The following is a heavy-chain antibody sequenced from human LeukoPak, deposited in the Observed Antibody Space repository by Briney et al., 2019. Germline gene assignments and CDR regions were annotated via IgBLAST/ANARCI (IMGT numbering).Heavy chain of an antibody. CDR3: ARHGGVVIMEGYYYMDV. CDR2: IYPGDSDT. Sequence: GESLKISCKGSGYSFTSYWIGWVRQMPGKGLELMGIIYPGDSDTRYSPSFQGQVTISADKSISTAYLQWSSLKASDTAMYYCARHGGVVIMEGYYYMDVWGKGTTVTVSS. CDR1: GYSFTSYW. V-gene: IGHV5-51*01. D-gene: IGHD3-3*01. J-gene: IGHJ6*03.